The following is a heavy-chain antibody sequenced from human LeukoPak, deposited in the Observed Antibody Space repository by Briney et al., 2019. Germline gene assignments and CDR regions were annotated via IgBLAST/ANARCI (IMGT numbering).Heavy chain of an antibody. CDR1: GFTFSSYA. CDR3: AKQTRPELERRLGFDY. D-gene: IGHD1-1*01. CDR2: ISGSGGNT. Sequence: GGSLRLSCAASGFTFSSYAMSWVRQAPGKGLMWVSAISGSGGNTYYADSVKGRFTISRDNSKNTLYLQMNSLRAEDTAVYYCAKQTRPELERRLGFDYWGQGTLVTVSS. J-gene: IGHJ4*02. V-gene: IGHV3-23*01.